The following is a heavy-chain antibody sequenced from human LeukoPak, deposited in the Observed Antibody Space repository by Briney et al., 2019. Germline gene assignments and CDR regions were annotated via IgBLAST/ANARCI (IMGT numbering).Heavy chain of an antibody. Sequence: GGSLRLSCAASEFTVSSNYMTWVRQTPGKGLEWVSVIYSGGSTYYADSVKGRFTISRDNSKNTLYLQMNSLRAEDTAVYYCARVRYYGSGSYYRSEYAFDIWGQGTMVTASS. J-gene: IGHJ3*02. CDR3: ARVRYYGSGSYYRSEYAFDI. V-gene: IGHV3-53*01. D-gene: IGHD3-10*01. CDR2: IYSGGST. CDR1: EFTVSSNY.